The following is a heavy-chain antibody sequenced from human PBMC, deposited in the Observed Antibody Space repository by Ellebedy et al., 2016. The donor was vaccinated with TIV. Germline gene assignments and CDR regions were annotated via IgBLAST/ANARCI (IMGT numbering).Heavy chain of an antibody. CDR2: MYMSGHT. V-gene: IGHV4-4*07. D-gene: IGHD6-19*01. CDR3: ARDSFGAVAGYGV. CDR1: GASISSSY. J-gene: IGHJ4*02. Sequence: SETLSLTXTVSGASISSSYWTWIRQPAGKGLEWIGRMYMSGHTEINPSLRSRVTISIDTSKSQMSLNIGSVTAADTAVYYCARDSFGAVAGYGVWGQGVQVTVSS.